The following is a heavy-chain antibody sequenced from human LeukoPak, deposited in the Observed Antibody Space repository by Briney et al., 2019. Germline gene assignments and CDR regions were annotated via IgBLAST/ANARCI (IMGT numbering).Heavy chain of an antibody. CDR1: GGSISGYH. CDR3: AREPCSSTSCAEAA. D-gene: IGHD2-2*01. CDR2: IYYSGST. Sequence: SETLSLTCAASGGSISGYHWSWIRQPPGKGLEWIGYIYYSGSTSYNPSLKSRITMSVDSSKNQFSLKLSSVTAADTAVYYCAREPCSSTSCAEAAWGQGTLVTVSS. J-gene: IGHJ5*02. V-gene: IGHV4-59*12.